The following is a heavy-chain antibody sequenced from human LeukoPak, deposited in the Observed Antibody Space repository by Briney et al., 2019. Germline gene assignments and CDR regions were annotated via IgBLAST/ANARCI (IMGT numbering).Heavy chain of an antibody. CDR3: ARALGTYYYGSVSYSYFDY. V-gene: IGHV3-48*01. Sequence: GGSLRLSCAASGFTFSSYSMNWVRQAPGKGLEWVSYISGSSSTIYYADSVKGRFTISRDNAKNSLYLQMNSLRAEDTAVYYCARALGTYYYGSVSYSYFDYWGQGTLVTVSS. J-gene: IGHJ4*02. CDR2: ISGSSSTI. D-gene: IGHD3-10*01. CDR1: GFTFSSYS.